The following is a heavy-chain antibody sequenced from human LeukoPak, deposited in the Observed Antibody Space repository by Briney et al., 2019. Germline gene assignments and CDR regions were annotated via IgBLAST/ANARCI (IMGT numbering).Heavy chain of an antibody. CDR3: ATHEVVVAAFDY. J-gene: IGHJ4*02. CDR2: IRYDGSNK. D-gene: IGHD2-15*01. CDR1: GFTFSSYG. Sequence: GGSLRLSCAASGFTFSSYGMHWVRQAPGKGLEWVAFIRYDGSNKYYADSVKGRFTISRDNSKNTLYLQMNSLRAEDTAVYYCATHEVVVAAFDYWGQGTLVTVSS. V-gene: IGHV3-30*02.